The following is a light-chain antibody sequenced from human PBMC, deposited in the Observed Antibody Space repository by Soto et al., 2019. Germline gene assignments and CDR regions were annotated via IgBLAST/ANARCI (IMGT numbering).Light chain of an antibody. J-gene: IGLJ1*01. CDR2: EVS. V-gene: IGLV2-8*01. CDR1: SSDVGGYNY. CDR3: SSYAGSNNLGV. Sequence: QSVLTQPPSASGSPGQSVTISCTGTSSDVGGYNYVSWYQQHPGKAPKLMIYEVSKRPSVVPDRFSGSKSGNTASLTVSGLQAEDEADYYCSSYAGSNNLGVFGTGTKLTVL.